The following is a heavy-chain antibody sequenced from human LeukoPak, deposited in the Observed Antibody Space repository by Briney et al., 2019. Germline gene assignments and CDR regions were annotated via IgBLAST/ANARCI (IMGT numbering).Heavy chain of an antibody. V-gene: IGHV3-74*01. J-gene: IGHJ4*02. Sequence: PGGSLRLSCAASGFTFSSYWMHWVRQAPGKGLVWVSRINSDGSSTSYADSVKGRFTISRDNAKNTLYLQMNSLRAEDTAVYYCAKDSYYGSGSYYDKPPNFDYWGQGTLVTVSS. CDR1: GFTFSSYW. D-gene: IGHD3-10*01. CDR2: INSDGSST. CDR3: AKDSYYGSGSYYDKPPNFDY.